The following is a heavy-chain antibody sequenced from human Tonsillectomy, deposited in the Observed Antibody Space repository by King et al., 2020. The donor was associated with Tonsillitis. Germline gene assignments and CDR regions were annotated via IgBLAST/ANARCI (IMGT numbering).Heavy chain of an antibody. CDR3: ARGMIRGQGFFDC. V-gene: IGHV1-46*01. J-gene: IGHJ4*02. CDR1: GYTFTTYY. CDR2: INPDGGST. Sequence: QLVQSGAEVKKPGTSVKVSCKTSGYTFTTYYMHWVRQAPGQGLEWMGIINPDGGSTTYGQMIQDRLTVTRDTSTGTVYMELSNLRSEDTAVYYCARGMIRGQGFFDCWSQGTLVTVSS. D-gene: IGHD3-10*01.